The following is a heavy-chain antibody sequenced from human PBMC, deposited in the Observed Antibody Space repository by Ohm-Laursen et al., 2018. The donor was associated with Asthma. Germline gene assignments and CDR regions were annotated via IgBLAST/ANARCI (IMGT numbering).Heavy chain of an antibody. CDR2: INSDGSST. D-gene: IGHD2-15*01. V-gene: IGHV3-74*01. J-gene: IGHJ4*02. CDR3: AREAPTYCSGGSCYSLDY. CDR1: GFTFSSYW. Sequence: SLRLSCAASGFTFSSYWMHWVRQAPGKGLVWVSRINSDGSSTSYADSVKGRFTISRDNSKNTLYLQMNSLRAEDTAVYYCAREAPTYCSGGSCYSLDYWGQGTLVTVSS.